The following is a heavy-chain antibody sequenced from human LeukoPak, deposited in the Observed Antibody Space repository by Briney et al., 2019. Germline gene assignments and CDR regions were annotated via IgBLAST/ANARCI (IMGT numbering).Heavy chain of an antibody. CDR3: AKTPSLYCSSTSCYPYYFDY. V-gene: IGHV3-23*01. D-gene: IGHD2-2*01. CDR2: ISGGGDTT. CDR1: TFIFSDYA. Sequence: GGSLRLSCAASTFIFSDYAMTWVRQAPGKGLEWFSTISGGGDTTYYAHSGKVRFAVSRDNSKKTLYLQMNSLRAEDTAVYYCAKTPSLYCSSTSCYPYYFDYWGQGTLVTVSS. J-gene: IGHJ4*02.